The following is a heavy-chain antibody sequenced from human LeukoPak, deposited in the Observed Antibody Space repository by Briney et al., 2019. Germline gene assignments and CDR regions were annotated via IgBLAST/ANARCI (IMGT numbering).Heavy chain of an antibody. D-gene: IGHD1-1*01. CDR2: IYYSGST. CDR3: ARHEDRNWYFDH. Sequence: PSETLSLTCTVSGGSISRSYYYWGWIRQPPGKGLEWIGTIYYSGSTYYNPSLKSRVTIYVDTYAKQLALQLSSVTAPRVAVYYCARHEDRNWYFDHWGQGTLVTVCS. CDR1: GGSISRSYYY. J-gene: IGHJ4*02. V-gene: IGHV4-39*01.